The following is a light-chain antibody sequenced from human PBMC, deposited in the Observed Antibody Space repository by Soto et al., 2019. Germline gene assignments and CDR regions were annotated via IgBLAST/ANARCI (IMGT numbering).Light chain of an antibody. J-gene: IGLJ3*02. V-gene: IGLV1-44*01. Sequence: QSVLTQPHSASGTPGQRVTISCSGSSSNIGSEPVNWYQQVPGTAPNLLIYANNQRPSWVPDRFSVSKSGTSASLAIDGLQSEDEADYYCSAWDDSLKGWVFGGGTKLTVL. CDR2: ANN. CDR3: SAWDDSLKGWV. CDR1: SSNIGSEP.